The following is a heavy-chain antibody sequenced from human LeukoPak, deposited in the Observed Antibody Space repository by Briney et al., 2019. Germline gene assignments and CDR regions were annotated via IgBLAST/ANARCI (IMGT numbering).Heavy chain of an antibody. D-gene: IGHD1-26*01. J-gene: IGHJ4*02. V-gene: IGHV3-30*18. CDR1: GFTFSRYG. Sequence: GGSLRLSCAASGFTFSRYGMHWVRQAPGKGLEWVAVISYDGSNKYYADSVKGRFTISRDNSKNTLYLQMSSLSAEDTAVYYCAKDRDGLGVAGVGYWGQGTLVTVSS. CDR2: ISYDGSNK. CDR3: AKDRDGLGVAGVGY.